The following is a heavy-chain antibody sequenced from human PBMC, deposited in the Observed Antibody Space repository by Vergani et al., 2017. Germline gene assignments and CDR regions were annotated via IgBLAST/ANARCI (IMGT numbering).Heavy chain of an antibody. CDR3: ARSQSIXHFWGGYRYDAYDI. Sequence: QVQLQEPGPGLVKPSQTLPLTCTVSGGSISSGGYYWSWIRQYPGKGLEWIGYIYYSWSTYYNAFLKSRVTISVDTSKNQFSQKLRYVTASDTAVYYCARSQSIXHFWGGYRYDAYDIWGQGTMVTVSS. D-gene: IGHD3-3*02. CDR2: IYYSWST. CDR1: GGSISSGGYY. J-gene: IGHJ3*02. V-gene: IGHV4-31*03.